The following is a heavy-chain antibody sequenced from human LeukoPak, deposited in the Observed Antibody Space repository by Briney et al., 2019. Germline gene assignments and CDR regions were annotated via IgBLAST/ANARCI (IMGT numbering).Heavy chain of an antibody. CDR3: ARASSSWYYFDY. V-gene: IGHV3-23*01. J-gene: IGHJ4*02. Sequence: GGTLRLSCAASGFTFSSYGMSWVRQAPGKGLEWVSAISGSGGSTYYADSVKGRFTISRDNSKNTLYLQMNSLRAEDTAVYYCARASSSWYYFDYWGQGTLVTVSS. D-gene: IGHD6-13*01. CDR2: ISGSGGST. CDR1: GFTFSSYG.